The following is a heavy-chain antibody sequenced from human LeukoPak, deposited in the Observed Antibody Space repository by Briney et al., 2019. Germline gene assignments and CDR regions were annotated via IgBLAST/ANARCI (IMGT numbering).Heavy chain of an antibody. V-gene: IGHV1-69*13. Sequence: ASVKVSCKASGGTFSSYAISWVRQAPGQGLEWMGGIIPIFGTANYAQKFQGRVTITADESTSTAYMELSSLRSEDTAVYYCARGDLCSSTSCYQDAFDIWGQGTMVTVSS. CDR2: IIPIFGTA. J-gene: IGHJ3*02. CDR1: GGTFSSYA. D-gene: IGHD2-2*01. CDR3: ARGDLCSSTSCYQDAFDI.